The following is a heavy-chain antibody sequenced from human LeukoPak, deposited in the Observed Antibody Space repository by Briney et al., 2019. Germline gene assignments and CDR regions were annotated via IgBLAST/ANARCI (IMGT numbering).Heavy chain of an antibody. J-gene: IGHJ4*02. V-gene: IGHV4-61*01. CDR1: GGSVSSGSYY. Sequence: PSGTLSLTCTVSGGSVSSGSYYWSWIRQPPGKGLERIGNIYYSGSTNYNPSLKSRVTISVDTSKNQFSLKLSSVTAADTAVYYCARDKIAAFDYWGQGTLVTVSS. D-gene: IGHD6-13*01. CDR3: ARDKIAAFDY. CDR2: IYYSGST.